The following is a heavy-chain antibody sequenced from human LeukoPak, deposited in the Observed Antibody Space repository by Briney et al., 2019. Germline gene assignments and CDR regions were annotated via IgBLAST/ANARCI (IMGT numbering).Heavy chain of an antibody. D-gene: IGHD6-13*01. V-gene: IGHV3-21*04. J-gene: IGHJ4*02. CDR1: GFTFSSYS. CDR3: AKAIAATGRWWIFDY. Sequence: PGGSLRLSCAASGFTFSSYSMNWVRQAPGKGLEWVSSISSSSSYIYYTDSVKGRFTISRDNPKNAQYLQMNSLRAEDTAVYYCAKAIAATGRWWIFDYWGQGTLVTVSS. CDR2: ISSSSSYI.